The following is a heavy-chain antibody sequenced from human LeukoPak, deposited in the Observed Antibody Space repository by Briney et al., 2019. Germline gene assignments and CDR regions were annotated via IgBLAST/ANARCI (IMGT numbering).Heavy chain of an antibody. CDR3: AKDRAGGSGSFFDY. V-gene: IGHV3-9*01. J-gene: IGHJ4*02. CDR2: ISWNSGST. CDR1: GFTFDDYA. D-gene: IGHD1-26*01. Sequence: GGTLRLSCAASGFTFDDYAMHWVRQAPGKGLEWVSDISWNSGSTGYADSVKGRFTISRDNAKNSLYLQVNSLRAEDTALYYCAKDRAGGSGSFFDYWGQRTLVTVSS.